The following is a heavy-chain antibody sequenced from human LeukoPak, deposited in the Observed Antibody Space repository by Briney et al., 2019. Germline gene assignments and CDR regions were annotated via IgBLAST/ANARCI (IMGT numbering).Heavy chain of an antibody. V-gene: IGHV4-30-4*01. CDR1: RGSISTGDYY. Sequence: SQTLSLSSTVSRGSISTGDYYWSWIRQPPGKGLECIGYIYYSGSNYYPPSLKSRVTKSVDKSKIQFSLKLSSVTAADTAVYYCARDLGGYGSGNDWFDPWGQGTLVTVSS. D-gene: IGHD3-10*01. CDR2: IYYSGSN. J-gene: IGHJ5*02. CDR3: ARDLGGYGSGNDWFDP.